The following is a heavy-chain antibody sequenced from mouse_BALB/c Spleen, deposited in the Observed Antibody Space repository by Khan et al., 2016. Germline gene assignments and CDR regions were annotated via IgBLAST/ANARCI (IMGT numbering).Heavy chain of an antibody. CDR3: ARRDGYDGFAY. V-gene: IGHV9-2-1*01. CDR1: GYTFTDYS. J-gene: IGHJ3*01. CDR2: INTETGEP. Sequence: QIQLVQSGPELKKPGETVKISCKASGYTFTDYSMHWVKQAPGKGLKWMGWINTETGEPTYADDFQGRFAFSLETSASTAYLQINNLKNEDTATYFCARRDGYDGFAYWGQGTLVTVSA. D-gene: IGHD2-2*01.